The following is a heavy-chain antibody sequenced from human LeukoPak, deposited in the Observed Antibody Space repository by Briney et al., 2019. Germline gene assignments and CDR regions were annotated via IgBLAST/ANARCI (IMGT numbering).Heavy chain of an antibody. Sequence: NASETLSLTCAVYGGSFSGYYWSWIRQPPGKGLEWIGEINHSGSTNYNPSLKSRVTISVDTSKNQFSLKLSSVTAADTAVYYCGRHGDYYYYMDVWGKGTTVTISS. D-gene: IGHD3-3*01. CDR2: INHSGST. V-gene: IGHV4-34*01. CDR3: GRHGDYYYYMDV. J-gene: IGHJ6*03. CDR1: GGSFSGYY.